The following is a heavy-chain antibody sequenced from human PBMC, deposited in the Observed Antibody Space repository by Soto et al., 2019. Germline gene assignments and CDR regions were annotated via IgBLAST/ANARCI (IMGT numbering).Heavy chain of an antibody. J-gene: IGHJ4*02. CDR1: GGSITTGGYY. V-gene: IGHV4-31*03. Sequence: SETLSLTCPVSGGSITTGGYYWSWIRQHPGKGLESIGYIYDSGTTDYNPSLKSRLTISLDTSKNQFSLKMRSVTAADTAVYYCARSVHSGDYIDYWGQGTLVTVSS. D-gene: IGHD4-17*01. CDR3: ARSVHSGDYIDY. CDR2: IYDSGTT.